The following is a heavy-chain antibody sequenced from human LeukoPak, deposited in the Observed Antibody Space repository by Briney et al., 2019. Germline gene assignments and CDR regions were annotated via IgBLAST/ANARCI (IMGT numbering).Heavy chain of an antibody. J-gene: IGHJ4*02. Sequence: SETLSLTCIVSGGSIRSGGYYWSWIRQPPGKGLEWIGYIYYSGSTNYNPSLKSRVTISVDTSKNQFSLKLSSVTAADTAVYYCARTRGYSYDPSLDFDYWGQGTLVTVSS. V-gene: IGHV4-61*08. D-gene: IGHD5-18*01. CDR1: GGSIRSGGYY. CDR2: IYYSGST. CDR3: ARTRGYSYDPSLDFDY.